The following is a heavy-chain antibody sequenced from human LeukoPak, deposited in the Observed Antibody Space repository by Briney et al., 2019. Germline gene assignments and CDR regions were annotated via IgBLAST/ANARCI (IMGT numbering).Heavy chain of an antibody. CDR1: GFTFSSYG. CDR3: AKDRSSTWSWDY. D-gene: IGHD6-13*01. J-gene: IGHJ4*02. Sequence: SCKASGFTFSSYGMHWVRQAPGKGLEWVAVISYDGSNKYYGDSVKGRFTISRDNSKNTLYLQMNSLRAEDTAVYYCAKDRSSTWSWDYWGQGTLVTVSS. CDR2: ISYDGSNK. V-gene: IGHV3-30*18.